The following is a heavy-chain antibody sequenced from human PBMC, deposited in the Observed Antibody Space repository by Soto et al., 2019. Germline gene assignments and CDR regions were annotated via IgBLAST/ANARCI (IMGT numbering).Heavy chain of an antibody. D-gene: IGHD2-2*01. Sequence: EVQLVESGGGLAKPGGSLRLSCAASGFTFSSYSMNWVRQAPGKGLEWVSSFSSGTSYMYYADSVKGRFTISRDNAKNSLYLQMNSLRAEDTAVYYCARAGEYCSSTSPCYYYYYMDVWGKGTTVTVSS. CDR3: ARAGEYCSSTSPCYYYYYMDV. V-gene: IGHV3-21*01. CDR1: GFTFSSYS. CDR2: FSSGTSYM. J-gene: IGHJ6*03.